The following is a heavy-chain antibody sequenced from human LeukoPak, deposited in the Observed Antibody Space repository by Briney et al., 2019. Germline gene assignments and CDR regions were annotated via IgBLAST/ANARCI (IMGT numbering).Heavy chain of an antibody. Sequence: GGSLRLSCAASGFIFSNYGIHWVRQAPGKGLEWVAVISYDGSNKYADSVKGRFTISRDNSKNTLFLQMNSLRPDDTAVYYCAKVIKSRATSYYFDYWGQGTLVTVSS. CDR1: GFIFSNYG. CDR2: ISYDGSNK. J-gene: IGHJ4*02. CDR3: AKVIKSRATSYYFDY. D-gene: IGHD1-26*01. V-gene: IGHV3-30*18.